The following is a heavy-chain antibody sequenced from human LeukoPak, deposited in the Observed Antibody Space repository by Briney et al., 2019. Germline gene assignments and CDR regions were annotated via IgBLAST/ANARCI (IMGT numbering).Heavy chain of an antibody. Sequence: GGSLRLSCAASGFTFSSYAMSWVRQAPGKGLEWVSAISDSGGSTYYADSVKGRFTISRDNSKNTLYLQMNSLRAEDTAIYYCAKGSSIAVAGTFDYWGQGTLVTVSS. CDR3: AKGSSIAVAGTFDY. D-gene: IGHD6-19*01. CDR2: ISDSGGST. CDR1: GFTFSSYA. J-gene: IGHJ4*02. V-gene: IGHV3-23*01.